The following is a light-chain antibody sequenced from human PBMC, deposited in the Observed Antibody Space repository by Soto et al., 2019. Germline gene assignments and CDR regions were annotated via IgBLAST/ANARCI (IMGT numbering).Light chain of an antibody. CDR3: SSYTTSGSLV. Sequence: QSALTQPASVSGSPGQSITISCTGTSSDVGGYNYVSWYQQHPGKAPKLMIYDVSNRPSGVSNRFSGSKSGNTASLTISGLQAEDEADYYCSSYTTSGSLVFGGRTQLTVL. CDR2: DVS. CDR1: SSDVGGYNY. V-gene: IGLV2-14*01. J-gene: IGLJ2*01.